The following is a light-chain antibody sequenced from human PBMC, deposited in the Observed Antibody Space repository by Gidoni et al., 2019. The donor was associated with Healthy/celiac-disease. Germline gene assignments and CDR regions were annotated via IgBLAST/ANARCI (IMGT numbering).Light chain of an antibody. CDR2: STN. J-gene: IGLJ1*01. CDR3: GLYMGSGIL. V-gene: IGLV8-61*01. CDR1: SGSVSTSYY. Sequence: QTVVTQEPSFSVSPGGTVTLTCGLSSGSVSTSYYPSWYQQTPGQAPRTLIYSTNTRSSGVPDRFSGSILGNKAALTITGAQADDESDYYCGLYMGSGILFGTGTKVTVL.